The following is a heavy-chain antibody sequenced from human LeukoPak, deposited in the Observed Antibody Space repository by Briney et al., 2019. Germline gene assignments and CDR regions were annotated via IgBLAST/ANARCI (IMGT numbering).Heavy chain of an antibody. J-gene: IGHJ4*02. Sequence: GGSLRLSCAASGFTFSNAWMSWVRQAPGKGLEWVGRIKSKTDGATTDYAAPVKGRFTISRDDSKNTLYLQMNSLKTEDTAVYYCTTRMRVDDYWGQGTLVTVSS. V-gene: IGHV3-15*01. CDR3: TTRMRVDDY. CDR1: GFTFSNAW. CDR2: IKSKTDGATT.